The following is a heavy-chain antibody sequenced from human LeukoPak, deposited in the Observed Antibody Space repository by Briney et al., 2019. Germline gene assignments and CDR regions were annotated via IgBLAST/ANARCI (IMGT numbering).Heavy chain of an antibody. D-gene: IGHD3-22*01. CDR2: FDPEDGET. Sequence: PSVKVSCKVSGYTLTELSMHWVRQAPGKGLEWMGGFDPEDGETIYAQKFQGRVTMTEDTSTDTAYMELSSLRSEDTAVYYCATRRYYYDSSGYYRHWGQGTLVTVSS. V-gene: IGHV1-24*01. CDR1: GYTLTELS. J-gene: IGHJ4*02. CDR3: ATRRYYYDSSGYYRH.